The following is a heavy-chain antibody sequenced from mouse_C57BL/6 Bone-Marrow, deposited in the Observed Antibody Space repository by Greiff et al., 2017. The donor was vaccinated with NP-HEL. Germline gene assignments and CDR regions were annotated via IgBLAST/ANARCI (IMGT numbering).Heavy chain of an antibody. CDR1: GYTFTDYE. Sequence: QVQLKQSGAELVRPGASVTLSCKASGYTFTDYEMHWVKQTPVHGLEWIGAIDPETGGTAYNQKFKGKAILTADKYSSTAYMERRSLTSEDSAVYYCTRTGWALYYYAMDYWGQGTSVTVSS. V-gene: IGHV1-15*01. D-gene: IGHD3-3*01. J-gene: IGHJ4*01. CDR2: IDPETGGT. CDR3: TRTGWALYYYAMDY.